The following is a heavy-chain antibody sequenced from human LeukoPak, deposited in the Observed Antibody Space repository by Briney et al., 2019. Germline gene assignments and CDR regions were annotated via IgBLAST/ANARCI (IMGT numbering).Heavy chain of an antibody. J-gene: IGHJ4*02. D-gene: IGHD1-26*01. Sequence: GGSLRLSCGASGFTFSTYAMAWVRQAPGKGLEWVSSLNDVGGDAYYADSVKGRFTISRDNRKNILFLQMSSLRAEDTAVYYCANGGSYYFPEAVYWGQGTLVTVSS. CDR1: GFTFSTYA. CDR3: ANGGSYYFPEAVY. V-gene: IGHV3-23*01. CDR2: LNDVGGDA.